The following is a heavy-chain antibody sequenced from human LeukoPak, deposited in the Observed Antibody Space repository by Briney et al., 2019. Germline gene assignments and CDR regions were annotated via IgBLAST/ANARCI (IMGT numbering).Heavy chain of an antibody. Sequence: ASVKVSCKASGYTFTSYDINWVRQAPGQGLEWMGWMNPNSGNTGYAQKFQGRVTMTRNTFISTAYMELSSLRAEDTAVYYCARREQWLVFIDYWGQGTLVTVSS. J-gene: IGHJ4*02. CDR2: MNPNSGNT. V-gene: IGHV1-8*01. CDR3: ARREQWLVFIDY. D-gene: IGHD6-19*01. CDR1: GYTFTSYD.